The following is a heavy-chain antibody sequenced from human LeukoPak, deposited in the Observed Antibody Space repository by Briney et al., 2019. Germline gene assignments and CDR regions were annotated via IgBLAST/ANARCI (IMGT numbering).Heavy chain of an antibody. V-gene: IGHV4-59*01. J-gene: IGHJ4*02. CDR2: IYYSGSP. CDR3: AGGSTFILGAADY. CDR1: GGSINSYY. D-gene: IGHD3-16*01. Sequence: SETLSLTCTVSGGSINSYYWSWIRQPPGKGLEWIGYIYYSGSPNYNPSLKSRVTISVDTSKNQFSLILTSVTAADTAVYFCAGGSTFILGAADYWGQGTLVTVSS.